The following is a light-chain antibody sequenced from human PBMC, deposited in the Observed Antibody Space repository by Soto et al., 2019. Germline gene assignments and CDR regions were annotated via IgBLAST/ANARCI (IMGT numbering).Light chain of an antibody. J-gene: IGKJ5*01. CDR3: QQFNDYPIT. V-gene: IGKV1-5*03. Sequence: DIQMTQSSSTPSASVGHRVTVSWRASQTIDSWLAWYQQRPGKPPNLLIYKASTLASGVPSRFSGSGSGTEFTLAISSLQPKDFATYYCQQFNDYPITFGQGTRLEIK. CDR1: QTIDSW. CDR2: KAS.